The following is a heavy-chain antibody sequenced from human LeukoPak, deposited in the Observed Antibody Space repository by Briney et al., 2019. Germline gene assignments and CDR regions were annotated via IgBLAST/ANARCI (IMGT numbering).Heavy chain of an antibody. J-gene: IGHJ4*02. D-gene: IGHD3-10*01. CDR2: FSYRGSI. CDR1: DDSISDKSFY. Sequence: SETLSLTCTVSDDSISDKSFYWGWIRQPPGRGLEWIGIFSYRGSIYYRPALKTRVTISVDTAKIHFYLRLTSVTAADTAVYYCARLPVYETELPGGFDYWGQGILVTVSS. CDR3: ARLPVYETELPGGFDY. V-gene: IGHV4-39*02.